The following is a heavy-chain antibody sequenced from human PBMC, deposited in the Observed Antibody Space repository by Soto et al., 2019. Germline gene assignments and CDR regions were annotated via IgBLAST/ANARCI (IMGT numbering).Heavy chain of an antibody. Sequence: PGGSLRLSCAASGFTFSSYGMHWVRQAPGKGLEWVAVIWYDGSNKYYADSVKGRFTISRDNSKNTLYLQMNSLRAEDTAVYYCARDTGHSSSWYGTFDYWGQGTLVTVSS. D-gene: IGHD6-13*01. CDR2: IWYDGSNK. J-gene: IGHJ4*02. CDR3: ARDTGHSSSWYGTFDY. CDR1: GFTFSSYG. V-gene: IGHV3-33*01.